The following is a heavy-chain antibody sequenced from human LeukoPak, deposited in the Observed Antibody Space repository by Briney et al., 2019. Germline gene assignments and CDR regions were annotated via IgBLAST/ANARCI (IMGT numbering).Heavy chain of an antibody. CDR2: ISISGGTT. V-gene: IGHV3-23*01. Sequence: GGSLRLSCAASGFTFSDYAMSWVRQAPGKGLEWVSGISISGGTTYYPDSVKGRITISRDNSKNTLCLQINSLRAEDTALYYCAKSNGRGVVNFDYWGQGTLVTVSS. J-gene: IGHJ4*02. CDR3: AKSNGRGVVNFDY. D-gene: IGHD2-15*01. CDR1: GFTFSDYA.